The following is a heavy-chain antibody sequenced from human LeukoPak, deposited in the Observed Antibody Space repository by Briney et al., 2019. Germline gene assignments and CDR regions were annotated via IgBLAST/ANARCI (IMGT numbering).Heavy chain of an antibody. CDR3: AELGITMIGGV. Sequence: LTGGSLRLSCAASGFTFSSYWMHWVRQAPGKGLVWVSRINSDGSSTSYADSVKGRFTISRDNAKNTLYLQMNSLRADDTAVYYCAELGITMIGGVWGKGTTVTISS. CDR2: INSDGSST. V-gene: IGHV3-74*01. J-gene: IGHJ6*04. CDR1: GFTFSSYW. D-gene: IGHD3-10*02.